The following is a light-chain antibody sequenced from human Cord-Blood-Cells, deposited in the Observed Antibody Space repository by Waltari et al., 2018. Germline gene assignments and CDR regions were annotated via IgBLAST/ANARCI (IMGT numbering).Light chain of an antibody. V-gene: IGKV1-9*01. J-gene: IGKJ2*01. CDR2: AAS. CDR1: QGISSY. CDR3: QQLNSYPYT. Sequence: IQLTQSPSSLSASVGDRVTITCPASQGISSYLAWYQQKPGKAPKVLIYAASTLQSGVPSRFSGSGYGTEFTRTIRSLQPEDFATYYCQQLNSYPYTLGQGTKLEIK.